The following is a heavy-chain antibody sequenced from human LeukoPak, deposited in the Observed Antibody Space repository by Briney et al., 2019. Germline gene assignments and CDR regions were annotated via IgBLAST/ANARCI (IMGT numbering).Heavy chain of an antibody. CDR1: GGSISSYY. CDR2: IYTSGST. J-gene: IGHJ4*02. CDR3: ARVYQQEGPGGYFDY. Sequence: SETLSLTCTVSGGSISSYYWSWIRQPAGKGLEGVGRIYTSGSTNYNPSLKSRVTMSVDTSKNQFSLKLSSVTAADTAVYYCARVYQQEGPGGYFDYWGQGTLVTVSS. V-gene: IGHV4-4*07. D-gene: IGHD6-13*01.